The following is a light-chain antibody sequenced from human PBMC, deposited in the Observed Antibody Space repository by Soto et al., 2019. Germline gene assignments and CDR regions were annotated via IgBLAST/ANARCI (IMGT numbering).Light chain of an antibody. CDR3: QQRSNWPT. J-gene: IGKJ5*01. V-gene: IGKV1-5*01. CDR1: QSLDNC. Sequence: DIQMTQSPSTLSASIGDRVTITCRASQSLDNCLAWYQQKPGKAPKLLIYDVSSLESGGPSRFSASRPEPAFSLTISSLQPEDFAVYYCQQRSNWPTCGQGTRLEIK. CDR2: DVS.